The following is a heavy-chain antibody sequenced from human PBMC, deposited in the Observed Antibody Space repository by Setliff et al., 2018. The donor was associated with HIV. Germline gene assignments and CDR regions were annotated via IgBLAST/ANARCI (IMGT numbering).Heavy chain of an antibody. V-gene: IGHV4-39*01. J-gene: IGHJ3*02. D-gene: IGHD3-10*01. CDR2: IYSSGST. Sequence: PSETLSLTCTVSGGSTRTSGYYWGWIRQPPGKGREWIGSIYSSGSTYYNPSLESRVSISVDTSKNQFSLKLRSVTAADTAVYYCATSAESGFGIHWGVFNIWGQGTRVTVSS. CDR1: GGSTRTSGYY. CDR3: ATSAESGFGIHWGVFNI.